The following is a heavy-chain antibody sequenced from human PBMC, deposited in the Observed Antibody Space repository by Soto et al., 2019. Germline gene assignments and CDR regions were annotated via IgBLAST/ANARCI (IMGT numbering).Heavy chain of an antibody. CDR3: ARAFITGVLDY. CDR1: GFTFSSYD. Sequence: EVQLVESGGGLVQPGGSLRLSCAASGFTFSSYDMHWVRHVTGKGLEWVSAIGTAGDAYYPNSVKGRFTISRENAKNSLYLQMTSLRAGDTAVYYWARAFITGVLDYWGQGTLVTVSS. D-gene: IGHD3-10*01. CDR2: IGTAGDA. V-gene: IGHV3-13*04. J-gene: IGHJ4*02.